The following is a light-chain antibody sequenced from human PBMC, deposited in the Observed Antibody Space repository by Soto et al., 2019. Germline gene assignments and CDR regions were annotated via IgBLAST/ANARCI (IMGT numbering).Light chain of an antibody. V-gene: IGKV1-8*01. CDR2: AAS. CDR3: QQYDSYPPWT. J-gene: IGKJ1*01. Sequence: AIRMTQSPSSLSASTGDSVTITCRASQGISSYLAWYQQKPGTAPKLLIYAASTLQSGVPSRFSGSGSGTDFTLTISCLQSEEFTTCCFQQYDSYPPWTFGQGTKVEIK. CDR1: QGISSY.